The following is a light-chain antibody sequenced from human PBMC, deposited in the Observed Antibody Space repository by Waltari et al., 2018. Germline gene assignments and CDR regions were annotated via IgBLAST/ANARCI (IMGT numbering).Light chain of an antibody. CDR1: RSNIGSNY. Sequence: QSVLTQPPSASGTPGQRVTISCSGSRSNIGSNYVYWYQQLPGTAPKLLIYRNKPRPAGVPVRFSGSKSGTSASLAIRGLRSEDEADYYCAAWDDSLSGRVFGGGTKVTVL. CDR2: RNK. V-gene: IGLV1-47*01. J-gene: IGLJ3*02. CDR3: AAWDDSLSGRV.